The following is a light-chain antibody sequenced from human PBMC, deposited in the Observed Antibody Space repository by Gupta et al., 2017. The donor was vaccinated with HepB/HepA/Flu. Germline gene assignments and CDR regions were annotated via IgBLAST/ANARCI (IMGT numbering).Light chain of an antibody. CDR3: QPHDRSLGKV. J-gene: IGLJ2*01. CDR1: NSNLGAHYD. V-gene: IGLV1-40*01. Sequence: QSVLTQPPSVSGAPGQRVLIPCTGGNSNLGAHYDVPWNQQLPGTSHKLLIYKNIKRPSGVPDRFSGSKSGTSASLAITGLQDEEEADYYCQPHDRSLGKVFGGGTRLTV. CDR2: KNI.